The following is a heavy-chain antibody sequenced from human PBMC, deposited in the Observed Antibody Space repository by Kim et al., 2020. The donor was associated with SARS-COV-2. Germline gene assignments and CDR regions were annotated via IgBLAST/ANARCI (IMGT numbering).Heavy chain of an antibody. Sequence: PYLKTRITMSGDTSKNQFSRKLSSVTAADTAVYYCARQVYDSSGYYYLDSWGQGTLVTVSS. CDR3: ARQVYDSSGYYYLDS. V-gene: IGHV4-39*01. J-gene: IGHJ4*02. D-gene: IGHD3-22*01.